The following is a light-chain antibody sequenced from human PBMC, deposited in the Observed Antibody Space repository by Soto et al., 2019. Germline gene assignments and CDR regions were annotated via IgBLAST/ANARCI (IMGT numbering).Light chain of an antibody. J-gene: IGKJ2*01. V-gene: IGKV1-5*03. CDR2: KAS. CDR1: QSISSW. Sequence: DIQMTQSPSTLSASVGDRVTITCRASQSISSWLALDQQKPGKAPKLLISKASSLESGDPSRFSGSGSGTEFTLTISSLQPDDFATYYCQQYNSYSPYTFGQGTKLEIK. CDR3: QQYNSYSPYT.